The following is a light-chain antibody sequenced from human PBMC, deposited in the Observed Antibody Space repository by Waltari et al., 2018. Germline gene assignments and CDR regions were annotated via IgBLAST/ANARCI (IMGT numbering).Light chain of an antibody. V-gene: IGLV2-23*02. CDR1: TSDVGNYDL. CDR2: EVN. J-gene: IGLJ1*01. CDR3: CSYAGRGTYV. Sequence: QSALTQPASVSGTPGQSITISCTGTTSDVGNYDLVSWYQQYPGKAPKLLICEVNKRPSRLTIRFSGSKSGNTASRTISGLQAEDEADYYCCSYAGRGTYVFGSGTKVTVL.